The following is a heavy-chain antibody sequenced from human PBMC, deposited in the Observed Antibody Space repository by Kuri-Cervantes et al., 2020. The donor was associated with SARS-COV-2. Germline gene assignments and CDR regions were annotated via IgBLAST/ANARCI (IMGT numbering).Heavy chain of an antibody. D-gene: IGHD4-11*01. CDR1: GFTFSSYS. CDR2: INHSGST. Sequence: SETLSLTCAASGFTFSSYSMNWVRQAPGKGLEWIGEINHSGSTNYNPSLKSRVTISVDTSKNQFSLKLSSVTAADTAVYYCARDPYSNYVKNDWYFDLWGRGTLVTVSS. V-gene: IGHV4-34*01. CDR3: ARDPYSNYVKNDWYFDL. J-gene: IGHJ2*01.